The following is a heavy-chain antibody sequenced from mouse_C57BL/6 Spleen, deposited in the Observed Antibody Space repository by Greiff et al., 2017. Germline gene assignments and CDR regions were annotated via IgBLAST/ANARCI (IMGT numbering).Heavy chain of an antibody. J-gene: IGHJ1*03. CDR3: ARTVATRGYFDV. V-gene: IGHV1-52*01. D-gene: IGHD1-1*01. Sequence: VKLQQPGAELVRPGSSVKLSCKASGYTFTSYWMHWVKQRPIQGLEWIGNIDPSDSETHYNQKFKDKATLTVDKSSSTAYMQLSSLTSEDSAVYYCARTVATRGYFDVWGTGTTVTVSS. CDR2: IDPSDSET. CDR1: GYTFTSYW.